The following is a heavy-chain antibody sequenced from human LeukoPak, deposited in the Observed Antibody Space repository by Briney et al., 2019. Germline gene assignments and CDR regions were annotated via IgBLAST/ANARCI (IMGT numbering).Heavy chain of an antibody. CDR3: ATSYYYDSSGYPLYYFDY. CDR1: RFTFSSYG. V-gene: IGHV3-33*08. CDR2: IWYDGSDK. D-gene: IGHD3-22*01. J-gene: IGHJ4*02. Sequence: PGGSLRLSCAASRFTFSSYGMHWVRQAPGKGLEWVAVIWYDGSDKYYADSVKGRFTISRDNSKNTLYLQMNSLRAEDTAVYYCATSYYYDSSGYPLYYFDYWGQGTLVTVSS.